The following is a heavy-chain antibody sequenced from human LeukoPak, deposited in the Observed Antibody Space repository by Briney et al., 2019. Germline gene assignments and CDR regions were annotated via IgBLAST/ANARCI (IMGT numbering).Heavy chain of an antibody. CDR3: ARAGSRGGVNYYYYYYMDV. CDR1: GGSLSSYY. J-gene: IGHJ6*03. V-gene: IGHV4-59*01. D-gene: IGHD1-26*01. Sequence: SETLSLTCTVSGGSLSSYYWSWLRQPPGKGLEWLGYIYYSGSTNYNPSLKSRVTISVDTSKNHFSLKLSSVTAADTAVYYCARAGSRGGVNYYYYYYMDVWGKGTTVTISS. CDR2: IYYSGST.